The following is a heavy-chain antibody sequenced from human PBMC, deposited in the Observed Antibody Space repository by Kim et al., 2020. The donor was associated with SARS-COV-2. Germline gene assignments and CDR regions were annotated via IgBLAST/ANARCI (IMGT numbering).Heavy chain of an antibody. CDR3: ARRDDYNVDY. CDR2: LDPNSGGT. J-gene: IGHJ4*02. D-gene: IGHD4-4*01. V-gene: IGHV1-2*02. Sequence: ASVKVSCKASGYNFIRNYIHWLRQAPGQGLEWMGWLDPNSGGTDYARKFQGRVTMTRDTSISTVYMELSRLRSDDTAVYYCARRDDYNVDYWGQGTLVSV. CDR1: GYNFIRNY.